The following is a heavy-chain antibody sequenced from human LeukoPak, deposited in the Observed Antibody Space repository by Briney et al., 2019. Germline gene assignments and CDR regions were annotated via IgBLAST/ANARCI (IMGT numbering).Heavy chain of an antibody. CDR1: GGSISGYY. D-gene: IGHD6-19*01. V-gene: IGHV4-59*01. Sequence: SETLSLTCTVSGGSISGYYWSWIRQPPGKGLEWIGYIYYSGSTNYNPSLKSRVTISVDTSKNQFSLKLSSVTAADTAVYYCARDRSSGWYFDYWGQGTLVTVSS. J-gene: IGHJ4*02. CDR3: ARDRSSGWYFDY. CDR2: IYYSGST.